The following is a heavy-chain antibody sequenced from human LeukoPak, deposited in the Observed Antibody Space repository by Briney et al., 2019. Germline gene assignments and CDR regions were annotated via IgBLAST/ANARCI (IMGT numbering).Heavy chain of an antibody. CDR3: ASASSGQEGFDY. CDR1: GYSICSGYY. Sequence: SEALSLTCTVSGYSICSGYYWGWIRQPPGKGLEWIGEINHSGSTNYNPSLKSRVTISVDTSKNQFSLKLSSVTAADTAVYYCASASSGQEGFDYWGQGTLVTVSS. J-gene: IGHJ4*02. V-gene: IGHV4-38-2*02. CDR2: INHSGST.